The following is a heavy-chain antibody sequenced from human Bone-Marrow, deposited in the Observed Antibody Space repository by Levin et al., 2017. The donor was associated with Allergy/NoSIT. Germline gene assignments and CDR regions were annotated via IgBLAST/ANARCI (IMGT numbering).Heavy chain of an antibody. CDR3: ARISGYSSSWCRAY. CDR2: IKQDGSEK. CDR1: GFTFSSYW. D-gene: IGHD6-13*01. Sequence: GGSLRLSCAASGFTFSSYWMSWVRQAPGKGLEWVANIKQDGSEKYYVDSVKGRFTISRDNAKNSLYLQMNSLRAEDTAVYYCARISGYSSSWCRAYWGQGTLVTVSS. J-gene: IGHJ4*02. V-gene: IGHV3-7*04.